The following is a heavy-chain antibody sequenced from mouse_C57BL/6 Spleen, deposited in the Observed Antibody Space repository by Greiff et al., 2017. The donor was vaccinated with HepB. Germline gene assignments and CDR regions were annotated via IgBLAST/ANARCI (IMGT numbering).Heavy chain of an antibody. D-gene: IGHD4-1*01. CDR3: ARLPWNWAYAMDY. CDR1: GYTFTDYY. J-gene: IGHJ4*01. V-gene: IGHV1-26*01. CDR2: INPNNGGT. Sequence: EVQLQQSGPELVKPGASVKISCKASGYTFTDYYMNWVKQSHGKSLEWIGDINPNNGGTSYNQKFKGKATLTVDKSSSTAYMELRSLTSEDSAVYYCARLPWNWAYAMDYWGQGTSVTVSS.